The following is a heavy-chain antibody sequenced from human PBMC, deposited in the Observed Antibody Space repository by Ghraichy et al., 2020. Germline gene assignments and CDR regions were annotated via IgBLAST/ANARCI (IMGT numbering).Heavy chain of an antibody. J-gene: IGHJ4*02. D-gene: IGHD3-10*01. CDR3: ANYGSGSYDLDY. CDR1: GFTFSSYG. V-gene: IGHV3-30*02. Sequence: GGSLRLSCAASGFTFSSYGMHWVRQAPGKGLEWVAFIRYDGSNKYYADSVKGRFTISRDNSKNTLYLQMNSLRAEDTAVYYCANYGSGSYDLDYWGQGTLVTVSS. CDR2: IRYDGSNK.